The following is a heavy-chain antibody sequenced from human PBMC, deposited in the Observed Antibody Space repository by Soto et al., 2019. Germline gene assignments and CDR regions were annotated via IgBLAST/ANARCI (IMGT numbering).Heavy chain of an antibody. CDR1: GGTFSSYA. CDR2: IIPIFGTA. D-gene: IGHD3-10*01. CDR3: AGEDYYGSGSNYYYYGMDV. V-gene: IGHV1-69*12. Sequence: QVQLVQSGAEVKKPGSSVKVSCKASGGTFSSYAISWVRQAPGQGLEWMGGIIPIFGTANYAQKFQGRVTITAEETTGTAYMELSSLRAEDTVVYYCAGEDYYGSGSNYYYYGMDVWGQGTTVTVSS. J-gene: IGHJ6*02.